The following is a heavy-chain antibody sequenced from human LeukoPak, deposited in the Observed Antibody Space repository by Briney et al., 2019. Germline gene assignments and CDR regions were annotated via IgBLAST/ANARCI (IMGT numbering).Heavy chain of an antibody. CDR3: AKDRWGAVASFDY. J-gene: IGHJ4*02. V-gene: IGHV3-30*02. CDR1: GFPFSDYV. D-gene: IGHD6-19*01. CDR2: IRYDGNNK. Sequence: GGSLRLSCAASGFPFSDYVMHWVRQAPGKGLGWVAVIRYDGNNKYYADSVKGRFTISRDNSKNMLYLQMNSLGTEDTAVYYCAKDRWGAVASFDYWGQGTLVTVSS.